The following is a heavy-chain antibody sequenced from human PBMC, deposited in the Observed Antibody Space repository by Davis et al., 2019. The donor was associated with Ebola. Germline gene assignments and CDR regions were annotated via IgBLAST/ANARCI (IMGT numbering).Heavy chain of an antibody. D-gene: IGHD3-3*01. Sequence: PGGSLRLSFAASGFTFSSYAMSWVRQAPGKGLEWVPAIIGSGGSKYYADSVKGRFTISRDNSKNTLYLQMNSLRAEDTAVYYCAKDANFWSGPGDYWGQGTLVTVSS. J-gene: IGHJ4*02. CDR3: AKDANFWSGPGDY. CDR1: GFTFSSYA. V-gene: IGHV3-23*01. CDR2: IIGSGGSK.